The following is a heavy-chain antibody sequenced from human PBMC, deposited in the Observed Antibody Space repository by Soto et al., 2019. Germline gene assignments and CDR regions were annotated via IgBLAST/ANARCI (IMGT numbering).Heavy chain of an antibody. V-gene: IGHV2-5*01. D-gene: IGHD6-13*01. CDR3: AHKSIAAAGTPYYYYGMDV. CDR1: GFSLRTSGVG. J-gene: IGHJ6*02. CDR2: IYWNDDK. Sequence: GPTPENTTQTRTLTATFSGFSLRTSGVGVGWMRQAPGKPLEWLALIYWNDDKRYSPSLKSRXXITKDTSKNQVVLTMTNLDPVDTATYSCAHKSIAAAGTPYYYYGMDVWGQGTTVTVSS.